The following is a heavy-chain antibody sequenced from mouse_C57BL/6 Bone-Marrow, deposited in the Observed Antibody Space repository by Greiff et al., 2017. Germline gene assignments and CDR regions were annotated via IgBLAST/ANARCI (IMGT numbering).Heavy chain of an antibody. V-gene: IGHV1-81*01. J-gene: IGHJ1*03. CDR3: AREGVCLGWYLDV. CDR1: GYTFTSYG. CDR2: IYTRSGNN. D-gene: IGHD2-10*02. Sequence: VQLQQSGAELARPGASVKLSCKASGYTFTSYGLSWVKQRTGKGLEWIGEIYTRSGNNYYNEKCKGKATLTADKSSSTAYMQLRSLTSEDSAVYFCAREGVCLGWYLDVWGTGTTGTVSS.